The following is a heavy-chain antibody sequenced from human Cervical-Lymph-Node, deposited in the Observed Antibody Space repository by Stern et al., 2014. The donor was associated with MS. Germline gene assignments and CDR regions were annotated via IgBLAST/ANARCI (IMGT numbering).Heavy chain of an antibody. Sequence: VQLVQSGGGLVHPGGSLRLSCEASGFTFSSYTMTWVRQAPGKGLELVSSITGSGGNTYYTHSVKGRFTISRDNSRNTVDLQLHSLRAEDTALYHCAKDLPYASGRPDYWGQGTLVTVSS. CDR1: GFTFSSYT. CDR3: AKDLPYASGRPDY. D-gene: IGHD3-10*01. CDR2: ITGSGGNT. J-gene: IGHJ4*02. V-gene: IGHV3-23*04.